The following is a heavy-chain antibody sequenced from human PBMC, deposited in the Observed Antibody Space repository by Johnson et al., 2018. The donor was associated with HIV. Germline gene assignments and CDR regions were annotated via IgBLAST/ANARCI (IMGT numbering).Heavy chain of an antibody. Sequence: VQLVESGGGLVQPGGSLRLSCAASGLSFSRSWMHWVRQAPGKGLVWVSRTNNDGSTTTYADSVKGRFTVSRDKVKNTLHLQMNSLRAGDTAVYYCARGPPLQWELRGNAFDIWGQGTMVTVSS. CDR2: TNNDGSTT. V-gene: IGHV3-74*01. CDR3: ARGPPLQWELRGNAFDI. CDR1: GLSFSRSW. D-gene: IGHD1-26*01. J-gene: IGHJ3*02.